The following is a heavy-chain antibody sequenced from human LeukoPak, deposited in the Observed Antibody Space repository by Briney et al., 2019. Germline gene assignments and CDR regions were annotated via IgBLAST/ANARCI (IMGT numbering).Heavy chain of an antibody. V-gene: IGHV4-34*01. CDR3: ARGMAFVD. Sequence: SETLSLTCAVYSGSFSGYFWSWIRQPPGKGLEWIGEINHSGSTNYNPSLKSRVTISVDTSKNQFSLKLSSVTAADTAVYYCARGMAFVDWGQGTLVTVSS. D-gene: IGHD2-21*01. CDR2: INHSGST. J-gene: IGHJ4*02. CDR1: SGSFSGYF.